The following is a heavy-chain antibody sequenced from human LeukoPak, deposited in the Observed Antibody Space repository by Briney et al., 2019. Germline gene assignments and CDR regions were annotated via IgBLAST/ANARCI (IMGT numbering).Heavy chain of an antibody. D-gene: IGHD1-26*01. CDR3: ARGATYAYYQDY. CDR1: GFTFSSHW. CDR2: IKYDASST. J-gene: IGHJ4*02. V-gene: IGHV3-74*01. Sequence: GGSLRLSCADSGFTFSSHWMHWVRQAPGKGLVWVSCIKYDASSTSYADSVKGRFTISRDNAKNTLYLQMNSLRAEDTAVYYCARGATYAYYQDYWGQGTLVTVSS.